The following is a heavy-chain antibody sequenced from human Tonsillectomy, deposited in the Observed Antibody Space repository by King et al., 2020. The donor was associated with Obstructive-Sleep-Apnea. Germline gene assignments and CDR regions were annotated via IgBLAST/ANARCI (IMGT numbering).Heavy chain of an antibody. Sequence: VQLVESGGGLVQPGGSLRLSCAASGFTFSGYWMHWVRQAPGKGLGWVSRIWIDGSTTNYADSVKGRFTISRDNAKNTLYLQMNSLRPEDTAVYYCARDRRDYDSSGYYYYYYGMDVWGQGTTVTVSS. D-gene: IGHD3-22*01. CDR1: GFTFSGYW. CDR3: ARDRRDYDSSGYYYYYYGMDV. V-gene: IGHV3-74*01. J-gene: IGHJ6*02. CDR2: IWIDGSTT.